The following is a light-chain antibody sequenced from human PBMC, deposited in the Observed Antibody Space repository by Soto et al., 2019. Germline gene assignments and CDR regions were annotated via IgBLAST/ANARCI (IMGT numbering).Light chain of an antibody. CDR2: GAS. Sequence: EIVMTQSTATVSVSAGERATLSCSASQSVSSNHLAWYQQRPGQAPRLLIYGASRRATGIPDRFSGSGSGTDFTLTISRLEPEDFAMYYCQQYGSSTYTFGQGTKVDI. CDR1: QSVSSNH. CDR3: QQYGSSTYT. V-gene: IGKV3-20*01. J-gene: IGKJ2*01.